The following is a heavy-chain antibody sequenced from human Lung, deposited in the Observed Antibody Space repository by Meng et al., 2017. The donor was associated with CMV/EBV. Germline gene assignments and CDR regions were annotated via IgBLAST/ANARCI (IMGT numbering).Heavy chain of an antibody. CDR1: SDSITNYF. V-gene: IGHV4-4*07. Sequence: QLRRPGPRLGKPSAPPSLTCIVSSDSITNYFWSWVRQPAGKGLEWIGRLYPDGSTDYNPSLSSRLTLSLDTSKIRFSLKLRSVTAADTAIYYCARTPVRFCNTHMCYAFDYWGQGALVTVSS. J-gene: IGHJ4*02. CDR2: LYPDGST. D-gene: IGHD2-2*01. CDR3: ARTPVRFCNTHMCYAFDY.